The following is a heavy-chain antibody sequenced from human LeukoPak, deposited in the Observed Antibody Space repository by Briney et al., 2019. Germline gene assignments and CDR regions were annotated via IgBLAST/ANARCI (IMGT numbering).Heavy chain of an antibody. V-gene: IGHV1-69*05. Sequence: GASVKVSCKASGGTFSSYAISWVRQAPGQGLEWMGGITPIFVTANYAQKFQGRVTITTDESTSTAYMELSSLRSEDTAVYYCASYESSSSSFPTNYYYYYYMDVWGKGTTVTVSS. CDR2: ITPIFVTA. D-gene: IGHD6-6*01. CDR3: ASYESSSSSFPTNYYYYYYMDV. J-gene: IGHJ6*03. CDR1: GGTFSSYA.